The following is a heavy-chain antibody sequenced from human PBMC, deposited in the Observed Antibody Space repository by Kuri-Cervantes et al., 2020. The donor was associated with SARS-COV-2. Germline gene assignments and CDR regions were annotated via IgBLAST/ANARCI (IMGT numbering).Heavy chain of an antibody. CDR3: ARGSIFSDTGGWYFDY. D-gene: IGHD3-10*01. Sequence: ASVKVSCKASGYTFSHYGINWVRQAPGQGLEWMGWINPNSGGTNYAQKFQGRVTMTRDTSISTAYMELSRLRSDDTAVYYCARGSIFSDTGGWYFDYWGQGTLVTVSS. CDR1: GYTFSHYG. CDR2: INPNSGGT. V-gene: IGHV1-2*02. J-gene: IGHJ4*02.